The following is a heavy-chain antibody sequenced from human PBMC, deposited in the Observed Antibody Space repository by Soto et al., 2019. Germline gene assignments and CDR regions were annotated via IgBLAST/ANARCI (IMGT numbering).Heavy chain of an antibody. CDR2: IYSGGST. D-gene: IGHD3-3*01. Sequence: TGGSLRLSCAASGFTVSSNYMSWVRQAPGKGLEWVSVIYSGGSTYYADSVKGRFTISRDNSKNTLYLQMNSLRAEDTAVYYCARVYLDFWSVYGPQSFDYGGRGTLVTVSS. CDR1: GFTVSSNY. V-gene: IGHV3-66*01. CDR3: ARVYLDFWSVYGPQSFDY. J-gene: IGHJ4*02.